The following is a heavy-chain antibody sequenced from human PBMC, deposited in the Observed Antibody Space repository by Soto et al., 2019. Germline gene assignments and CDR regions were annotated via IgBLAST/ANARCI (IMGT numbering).Heavy chain of an antibody. CDR3: ARAGRPSTYYDFWSGYYTGSYFDY. CDR1: GYTFNSYY. Sequence: ASVKVSCKASGYTFNSYYMHWVRQAPGQGLEWMGIINPSGGSTSYAQKFQGRVTMTRDTSTSTVYMELSRLRSEDTAVYYCARAGRPSTYYDFWSGYYTGSYFDYWGQGTLVTVSS. J-gene: IGHJ4*02. CDR2: INPSGGST. D-gene: IGHD3-3*01. V-gene: IGHV1-46*02.